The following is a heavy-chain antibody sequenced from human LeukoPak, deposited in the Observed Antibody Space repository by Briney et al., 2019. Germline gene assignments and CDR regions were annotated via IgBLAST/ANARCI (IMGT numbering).Heavy chain of an antibody. D-gene: IGHD7-27*01. CDR3: ASSPSHWGSLRYFDY. CDR2: ISWDGGII. CDR1: GFIFDDYA. V-gene: IGHV3-43D*03. J-gene: IGHJ4*02. Sequence: GGSLRLSCAASGFIFDDYAIDWVRQAPGTGLEWVSLISWDGGIIYFADSVKGRFSISRDNSKNSLCLQMDSLGADDTALYYCASSPSHWGSLRYFDYWGQGTLVTVSS.